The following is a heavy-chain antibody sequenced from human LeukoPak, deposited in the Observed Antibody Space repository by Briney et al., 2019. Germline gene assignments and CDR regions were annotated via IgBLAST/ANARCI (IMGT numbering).Heavy chain of an antibody. CDR1: GGTFSSYA. V-gene: IGHV1-69*13. CDR3: ARGRSSGYYSSPSTY. Sequence: ASVKVSCKASGGTFSSYAISWVRQAPGQGLEWMGGIIPIFGTANYAQKFQGRVTITADESTSTAYMELSRLRSDDTAVYYCARGRSSGYYSSPSTYWGQGTLVTVSS. CDR2: IIPIFGTA. D-gene: IGHD3-22*01. J-gene: IGHJ4*02.